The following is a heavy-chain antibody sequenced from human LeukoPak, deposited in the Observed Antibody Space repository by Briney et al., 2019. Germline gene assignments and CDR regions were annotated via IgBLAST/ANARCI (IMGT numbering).Heavy chain of an antibody. V-gene: IGHV3-21*04. J-gene: IGHJ4*02. CDR3: ATPLDYYDTSDSHQGGD. Sequence: VGSLRLSCAVSVFTFSSYSMNWVGQAPGKRLEGVSSISSSISYIYYADSVKGRFTISRDNAKNSLYLQMNCLRAGDTAVYYCATPLDYYDTSDSHQGGDWGQGTMVTVSS. D-gene: IGHD3-22*01. CDR2: ISSSISYI. CDR1: VFTFSSYS.